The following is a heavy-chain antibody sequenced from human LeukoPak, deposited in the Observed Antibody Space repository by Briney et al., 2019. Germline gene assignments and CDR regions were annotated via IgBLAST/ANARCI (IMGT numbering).Heavy chain of an antibody. J-gene: IGHJ6*02. Sequence: SETLSLACTVSAGSICGSSYYWGWIRQPPGKGLEWIGNIYCSGSTYYNPSLKSRVTISVDPSKNQFSLKLSSVTAADTAVYYCASDSVGLPDVYGMDVWGQGTTVTVSS. D-gene: IGHD3-10*01. CDR3: ASDSVGLPDVYGMDV. CDR2: IYCSGST. V-gene: IGHV4-39*07. CDR1: AGSICGSSYY.